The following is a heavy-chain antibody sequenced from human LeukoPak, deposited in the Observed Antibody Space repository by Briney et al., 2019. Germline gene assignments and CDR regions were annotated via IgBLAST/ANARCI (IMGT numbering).Heavy chain of an antibody. J-gene: IGHJ5*02. CDR3: ARDVHPITMIVVVLAFDP. V-gene: IGHV1-18*01. CDR2: ISAYNGNT. Sequence: ASVKVSCKASGYTFPSYGISWVRQAPGQGLAWMGWISAYNGNTNYAQKLQGRVTMPTDTSTSTAYMELRSLRSDDTAVDYCARDVHPITMIVVVLAFDPWGQGTLVTVSS. D-gene: IGHD3-22*01. CDR1: GYTFPSYG.